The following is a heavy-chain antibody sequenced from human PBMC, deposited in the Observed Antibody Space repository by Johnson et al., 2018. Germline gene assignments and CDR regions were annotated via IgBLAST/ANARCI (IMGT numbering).Heavy chain of an antibody. V-gene: IGHV3-48*04. CDR1: EFMFSRYS. CDR3: ARGYYYDSSGFPYYYYGMDV. Sequence: VQLVESGGGVVQXGRSLRLXCAASEFMFSRYSMNWVRQAPGKGLEWVSYISSSSSTIYYADSVKGRFTISRDNAKNSLYLQMNSLRAEDTAVYYCARGYYYDSSGFPYYYYGMDVWGQGTTVNVSS. CDR2: ISSSSSTI. D-gene: IGHD3-22*01. J-gene: IGHJ6*02.